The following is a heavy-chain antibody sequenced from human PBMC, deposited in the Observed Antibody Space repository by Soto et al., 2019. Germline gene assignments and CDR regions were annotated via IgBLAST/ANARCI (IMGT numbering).Heavy chain of an antibody. Sequence: QVQLVQSGAEVKKPAASVKVSCKTSGYTFTSHGISWVRQAPGQGLEWMGWISPYNGDTNYAQKLQGRVSVTTDSSTRTAYMELRSLRSEDTAVYYCARMVRGSTVGYYYYMDVWGKGTTVTVSS. CDR1: GYTFTSHG. V-gene: IGHV1-18*01. D-gene: IGHD3-10*01. J-gene: IGHJ6*03. CDR2: ISPYNGDT. CDR3: ARMVRGSTVGYYYYMDV.